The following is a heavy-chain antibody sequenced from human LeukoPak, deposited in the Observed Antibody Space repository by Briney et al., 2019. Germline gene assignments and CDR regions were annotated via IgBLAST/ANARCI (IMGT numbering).Heavy chain of an antibody. D-gene: IGHD6-6*01. CDR3: ARTLIEYSVSSCYFDY. Sequence: GGSLRLSCAASGFTYTKHAMHWVRQAPGKGLEWVAVISYDGSNKKYADSVKGRFTISRDNSKNTLYLQMNSLRAEDTAVYYCARTLIEYSVSSCYFDYRGQGTLVTVSS. J-gene: IGHJ4*02. CDR1: GFTYTKHA. CDR2: ISYDGSNK. V-gene: IGHV3-30*04.